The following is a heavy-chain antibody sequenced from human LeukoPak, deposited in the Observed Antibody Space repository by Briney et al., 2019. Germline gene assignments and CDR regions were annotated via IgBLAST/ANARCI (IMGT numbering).Heavy chain of an antibody. CDR1: GGSISSGGYY. Sequence: PSETLSLTCTVSGGSISSGGYYWSWIRQHPGKGLEWIGYIYYSGSTYYNPSLKSRVTISVDTSKNQFSLELSSVTAADTAVYYCAREADILTGNWFDPWGQGTLVTVSS. V-gene: IGHV4-31*03. J-gene: IGHJ5*02. CDR2: IYYSGST. D-gene: IGHD3-9*01. CDR3: AREADILTGNWFDP.